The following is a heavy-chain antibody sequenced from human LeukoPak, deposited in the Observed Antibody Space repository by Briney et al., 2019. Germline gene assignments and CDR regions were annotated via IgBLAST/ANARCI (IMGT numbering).Heavy chain of an antibody. D-gene: IGHD4-17*01. V-gene: IGHV1-69*13. CDR1: GGTFSSYA. CDR3: ARGLTVTPHYYYGTDA. Sequence: ASVKVSCKASGGTFSSYAISWVRQAPGQGLEWMGGIIPIFGTANCAQKFQGRVTITADESTSTAYMELSSLRSEDTAVYYCARGLTVTPHYYYGTDASGQGTTVTVSS. CDR2: IIPIFGTA. J-gene: IGHJ6*02.